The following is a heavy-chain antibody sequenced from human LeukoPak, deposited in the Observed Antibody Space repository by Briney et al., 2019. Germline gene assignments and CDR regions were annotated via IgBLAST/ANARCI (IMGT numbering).Heavy chain of an antibody. V-gene: IGHV3-53*01. J-gene: IGHJ4*02. Sequence: GGSLRLSCAASGFTVSSNYMSWVRQAPGKGLEWVSSIYSGGSTYYADSVKGRFTISRDNSKNTVYPQMNSLRAEDTAVHYCAKGIAASGTRSLDYWGQGTLVTVSS. CDR1: GFTVSSNY. CDR2: IYSGGST. CDR3: AKGIAASGTRSLDY. D-gene: IGHD6-13*01.